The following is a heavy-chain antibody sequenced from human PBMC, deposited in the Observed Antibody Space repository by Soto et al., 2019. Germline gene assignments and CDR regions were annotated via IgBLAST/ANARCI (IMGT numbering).Heavy chain of an antibody. J-gene: IGHJ4*02. Sequence: LRLSCAASGFTFSSYSMNWVRQAPGKGLEWVSSISSSSYIYYADSVKGRFTISRDNAKNSLYLQMNSLRAEDTAVYYCARGDIVVVPAADYFDYWGQGTLVTVSS. CDR1: GFTFSSYS. V-gene: IGHV3-21*01. CDR2: ISSSSYI. D-gene: IGHD2-2*01. CDR3: ARGDIVVVPAADYFDY.